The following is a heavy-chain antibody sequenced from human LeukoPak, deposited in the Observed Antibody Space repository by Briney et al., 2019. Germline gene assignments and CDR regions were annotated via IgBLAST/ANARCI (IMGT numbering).Heavy chain of an antibody. D-gene: IGHD3-22*01. V-gene: IGHV3-23*01. CDR3: AKSVVKWLFNY. CDR1: GFTFSSYA. CDR2: ISGSGGST. J-gene: IGHJ4*02. Sequence: GGSLRLSCAASGFTFSSYAMSWVRQAPGKGLEWVSAISGSGGSTYYADSVKGRFTISRDNSKNTLYLQMNSPRAEDTAVYYCAKSVVKWLFNYWGQGTLVTVSS.